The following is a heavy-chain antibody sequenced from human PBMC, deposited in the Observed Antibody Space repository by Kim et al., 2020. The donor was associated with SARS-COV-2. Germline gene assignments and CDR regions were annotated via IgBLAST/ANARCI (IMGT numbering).Heavy chain of an antibody. J-gene: IGHJ4*02. V-gene: IGHV3-11*01. Sequence: MYFADSVDGRFTIARDNSKSSLYLQMIRLRAEDTAVYYCATASGYGYATEWGQRTLVTVSS. D-gene: IGHD3-9*01. CDR2: M. CDR3: ATASGYGYATE.